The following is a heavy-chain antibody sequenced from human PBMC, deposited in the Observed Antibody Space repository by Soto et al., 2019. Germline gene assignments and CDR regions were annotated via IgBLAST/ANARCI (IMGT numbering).Heavy chain of an antibody. D-gene: IGHD5-12*01. CDR1: GFTFSDYY. V-gene: IGHV3-11*01. CDR2: ISSSGSTI. Sequence: GGSLRLSCAASGFTFSDYYMSWIRQAPGKGLEWVSYISSSGSTIYYADSVKGRFTISRDNAKNSLYLQMNSLRAEDTAVYYCARDIVATINNWYFDLWGRGTLVTVSS. CDR3: ARDIVATINNWYFDL. J-gene: IGHJ2*01.